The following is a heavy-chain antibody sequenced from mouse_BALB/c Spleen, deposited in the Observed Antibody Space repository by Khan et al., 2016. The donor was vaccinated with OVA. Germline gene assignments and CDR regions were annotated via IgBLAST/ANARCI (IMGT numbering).Heavy chain of an antibody. V-gene: IGHV3-1*02. D-gene: IGHD2-3*01. CDR2: IRYSGST. Sequence: EVQLQESGPDLVKPSQSLSLTCTVTDYSITSDYSWHWIRQFPGNKLEWMGYIRYSGSTNYNPSLKSRISITRDTSKNQFFLQLNSVTTEDTATYYCSRFDGYYDAMDYWGQGTSVTVSS. CDR3: SRFDGYYDAMDY. CDR1: DYSITSDYS. J-gene: IGHJ4*01.